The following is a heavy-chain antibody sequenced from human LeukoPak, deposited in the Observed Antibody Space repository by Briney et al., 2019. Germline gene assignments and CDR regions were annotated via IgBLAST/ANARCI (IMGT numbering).Heavy chain of an antibody. V-gene: IGHV3-53*01. CDR3: ARGGRGSAAVVAPRSFDI. CDR1: GFTVSSIH. D-gene: IGHD3-22*01. J-gene: IGHJ3*02. CDR2: TYTGGNS. Sequence: GGSLRLSCAASGFTVSSIHMVWVRQAPGKGLEWVSVTYTGGNSYYADSVKGRFIISRDISKNTLYLQMNGLRAEDSALYYCARGGRGSAAVVAPRSFDIWGQGTMVTVSS.